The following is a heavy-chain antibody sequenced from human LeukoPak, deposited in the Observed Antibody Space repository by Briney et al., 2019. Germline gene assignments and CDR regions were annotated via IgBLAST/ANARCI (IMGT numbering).Heavy chain of an antibody. CDR2: IYYSGST. Sequence: SXTLXLTCTVSGGSISSYYWNWIRQPPGKGLEWIGYIYYSGSTNYNPSLKRRVTTSVDTSKNQFSLKLSSVTAEGTAVYYWWRERLGYYDRSGLDYWGQGTLVSVSS. CDR1: GGSISSYY. J-gene: IGHJ4*02. CDR3: WRERLGYYDRSGLDY. D-gene: IGHD3-22*01. V-gene: IGHV4-59*01.